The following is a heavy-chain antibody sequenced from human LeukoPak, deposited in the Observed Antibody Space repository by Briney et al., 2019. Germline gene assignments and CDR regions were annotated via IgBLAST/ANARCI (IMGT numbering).Heavy chain of an antibody. CDR1: CYTFTSYG. CDR2: ISAYNGNT. J-gene: IGHJ3*02. V-gene: IGHV1-18*01. Sequence: GASVKVSCKASCYTFTSYGISWVRQAPGQGLEGMGWISAYNGNTNYAQKLQGRVTMTTDTSTSTAYMWLRRLQSDDTAVYYCASPIYDSSGPVGFDIWGQGTMVTVSS. D-gene: IGHD3-22*01. CDR3: ASPIYDSSGPVGFDI.